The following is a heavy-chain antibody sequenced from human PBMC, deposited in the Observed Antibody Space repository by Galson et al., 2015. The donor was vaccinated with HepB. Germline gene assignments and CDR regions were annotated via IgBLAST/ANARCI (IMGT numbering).Heavy chain of an antibody. CDR2: IYYSRRT. CDR3: ARLGFKTARFDP. J-gene: IGHJ5*02. Sequence: KGLEWIGSIYYSRRTNYNPSLKSRVTISVDTSKNQFSLKLSSVTAADTAMYYCARLGFKTARFDPWGQGTLVTVSS. V-gene: IGHV4-39*07.